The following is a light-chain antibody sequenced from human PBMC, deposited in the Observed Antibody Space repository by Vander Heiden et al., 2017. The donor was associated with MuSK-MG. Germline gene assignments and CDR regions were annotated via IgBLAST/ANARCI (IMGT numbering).Light chain of an antibody. J-gene: IGKJ1*01. Sequence: IVMTQSPDPLAVSLGERATINCKSSQSVLYSSNNKNNLAWYQQKSGQPPKLLIYWASTRESGVPDRFSGSGSGTDFTLTISSLQAEDVAVYYCQQYYSTPRTFGQGTKVEIK. CDR3: QQYYSTPRT. CDR2: WAS. V-gene: IGKV4-1*01. CDR1: QSVLYSSNNKNN.